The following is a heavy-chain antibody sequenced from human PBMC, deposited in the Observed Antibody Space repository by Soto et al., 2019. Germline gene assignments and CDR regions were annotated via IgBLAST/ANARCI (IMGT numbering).Heavy chain of an antibody. CDR3: ARSLIERPFDY. CDR2: IYYSGST. Sequence: SETLSLTWTVSGGSISSYYWSWIRQPPGKGLEWIGYIYYSGSTNYNPSLKSRVTISVDTSKNQFSLKLSSVTAADTAVYYCARSLIERPFDYWGQRTLVPVSS. V-gene: IGHV4-59*01. J-gene: IGHJ4*02. CDR1: GGSISSYY.